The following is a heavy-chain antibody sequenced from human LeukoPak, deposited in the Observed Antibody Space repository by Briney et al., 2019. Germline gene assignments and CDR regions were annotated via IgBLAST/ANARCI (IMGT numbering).Heavy chain of an antibody. V-gene: IGHV3-30*18. D-gene: IGHD2-21*02. CDR3: AKDTGGGDCPDY. J-gene: IGHJ4*02. Sequence: GGSLRLSCAASGFTFSSYGMHWVRQAPGKGLEWVAVISYDGSNKYYVDSVKGRFTISRDNSKSTLYLRMNSLRAEDTAVYYCAKDTGGGDCPDYWGRGTLVTVSS. CDR1: GFTFSSYG. CDR2: ISYDGSNK.